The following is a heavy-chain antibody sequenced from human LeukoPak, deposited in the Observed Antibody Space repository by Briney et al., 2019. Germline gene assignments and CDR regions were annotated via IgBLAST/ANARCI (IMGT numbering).Heavy chain of an antibody. CDR2: ISEGVGNT. J-gene: IGHJ4*02. CDR3: AKREKGTTGRFCDY. V-gene: IGHV3-23*01. Sequence: PGGSLRLSCAASGFTFTNYAMTWVRQAPGKGLERVSGISEGVGNTYYADSVKGRFTISRDHSKNTLYLQMKSRRAEDTALYYCAKREKGTTGRFCDYWGQGTLVTVSS. D-gene: IGHD4-17*01. CDR1: GFTFTNYA.